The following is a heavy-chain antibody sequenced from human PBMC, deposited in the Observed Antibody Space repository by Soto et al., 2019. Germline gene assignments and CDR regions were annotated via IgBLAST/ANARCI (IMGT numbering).Heavy chain of an antibody. CDR3: ALREWFGEYDDY. J-gene: IGHJ4*02. D-gene: IGHD3-10*01. CDR1: GFTFSSYA. V-gene: IGHV3-30-3*01. CDR2: ISYDGSNK. Sequence: QVQLVESGGGVVQPGRSLRLSCAASGFTFSSYAMHWVRQAPGKGPEWVAVISYDGSNKYYADSVKGRFTISRDNSKNTLYLQMNSLRAEDTAVYYCALREWFGEYDDYWGQGTLVTVSS.